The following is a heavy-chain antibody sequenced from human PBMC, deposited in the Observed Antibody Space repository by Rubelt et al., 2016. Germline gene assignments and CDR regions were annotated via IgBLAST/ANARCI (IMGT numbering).Heavy chain of an antibody. D-gene: IGHD6-13*01. CDR2: INSDGSST. CDR3: ARDYSSRWTYCFDH. J-gene: IGHJ4*02. V-gene: IGHV3-74*01. CDR1: GFTFSNFW. Sequence: EVQLVESGGGLVQPGGSLRLSCAASGFTFSNFWMHWVRQVPGKGLLWVSRINSDGSSTTYADSVKGRFTISRDNSKNTLYLQMNSLGAEDPAGYYCARDYSSRWTYCFDHWGQGTLVTVSS.